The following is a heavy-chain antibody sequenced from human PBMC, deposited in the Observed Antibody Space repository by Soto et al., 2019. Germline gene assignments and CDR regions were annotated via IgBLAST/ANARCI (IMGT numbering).Heavy chain of an antibody. J-gene: IGHJ6*01. CDR3: ARGYGSGSYYKYYYYGMDV. CDR1: GGSVSSGSYY. D-gene: IGHD3-10*01. CDR2: IYYSGST. Sequence: SETLSLTCTVSGGSVSSGSYYWSWIRQPPGKGLEWIGYIYYSGSTNYDPSLKSRVTISVDTSKNQFSLKLSSVTAADTAVYYCARGYGSGSYYKYYYYGMDVWGQGTTVTVSS. V-gene: IGHV4-61*01.